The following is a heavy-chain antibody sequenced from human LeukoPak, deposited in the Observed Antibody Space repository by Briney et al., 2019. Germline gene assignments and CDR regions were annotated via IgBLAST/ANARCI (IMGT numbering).Heavy chain of an antibody. D-gene: IGHD3-22*01. Sequence: GASVKVSCKVFGYTLTELSMHWVRQAPGKGLEWMGGFDPEDGETIYAQKFQGRLTMTEDTSTDTAYMELSRLRSDDTAVYYCASVEREYFDTSGYFDYWGQGTVATVSP. V-gene: IGHV1-24*01. J-gene: IGHJ4*02. CDR1: GYTLTELS. CDR3: ASVEREYFDTSGYFDY. CDR2: FDPEDGET.